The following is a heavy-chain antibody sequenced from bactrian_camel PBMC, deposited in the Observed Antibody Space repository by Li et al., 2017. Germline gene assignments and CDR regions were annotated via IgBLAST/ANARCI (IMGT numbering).Heavy chain of an antibody. V-gene: IGHV3S6*01. J-gene: IGHJ4*01. CDR2: IYSDDSDVSNT. CDR1: GLTFRNYW. CDR3: ATDYMFRGRGNY. Sequence: HVQLVESGGGLVQPGGSLRLSCAASGLTFRNYWTYWVRQAPGKGLEWVSSIYSDDSDVSNTYYADSVKGRFTISKDSAKNTVYLQMNSVKSEDTAVYYCATDYMFRGRGNYWGQGTQVTVS.